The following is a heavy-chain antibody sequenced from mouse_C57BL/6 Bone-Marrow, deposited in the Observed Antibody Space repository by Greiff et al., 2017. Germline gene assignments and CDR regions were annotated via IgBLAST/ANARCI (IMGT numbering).Heavy chain of an antibody. V-gene: IGHV2-2*01. CDR3: ARNPGPGYAMDY. CDR1: GFSLTSYG. J-gene: IGHJ4*01. CDR2: IWSGGST. Sequence: VQLQESGPGLVQPSQSLSITCTVSGFSLTSYGVHWVRQSPGKGLEWLGVIWSGGSTDYTAAFISRLSISKDNSNSQVFFKMNSLQADDTAIYYCARNPGPGYAMDYWCQGTSVTVSS.